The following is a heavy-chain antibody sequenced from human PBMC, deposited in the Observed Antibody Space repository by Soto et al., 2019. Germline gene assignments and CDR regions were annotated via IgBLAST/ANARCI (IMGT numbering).Heavy chain of an antibody. D-gene: IGHD3-10*01. CDR2: INHSGST. CDR1: GGSFSGYY. CDR3: ARGEGGVINF. Sequence: PSETLSLTCAVYGGSFSGYYWSWIRQPPGKGLEWIGEINHSGSTNYNPSLKSRVTISVDTSKNQFSLKLSSVTAADTAIYYCARGEGGVINFWGQGALVTVSS. J-gene: IGHJ4*02. V-gene: IGHV4-34*01.